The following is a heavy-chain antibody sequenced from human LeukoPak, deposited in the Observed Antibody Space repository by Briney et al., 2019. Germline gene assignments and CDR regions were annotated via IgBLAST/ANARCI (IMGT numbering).Heavy chain of an antibody. CDR1: GGSISTYY. V-gene: IGHV4-59*01. J-gene: IGHJ4*02. CDR3: ARGEYYFDY. Sequence: KASETLSLTCTVSGGSISTYYWSWIRQPPGKGLEWIGYIYYSGSTNYNPSLKSRVTISVDTSKNQFSLKLSSVTAADTAVYYCARGEYYFDYWGQGTLVTVSS. CDR2: IYYSGST.